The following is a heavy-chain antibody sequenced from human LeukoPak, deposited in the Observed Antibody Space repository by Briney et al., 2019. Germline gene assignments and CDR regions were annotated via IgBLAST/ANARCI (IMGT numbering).Heavy chain of an antibody. Sequence: GGSLRLSYAASGFTFSSYSMNWVRQAPGKGLEWVSSISSSSSYIYYADSVKGRFTISRDNAKNSLYLQMNSLRAEDTAVYYCARGGPYYYDSSGYRNDYWGQGTLVTVSS. J-gene: IGHJ4*02. V-gene: IGHV3-21*01. CDR3: ARGGPYYYDSSGYRNDY. CDR2: ISSSSSYI. CDR1: GFTFSSYS. D-gene: IGHD3-22*01.